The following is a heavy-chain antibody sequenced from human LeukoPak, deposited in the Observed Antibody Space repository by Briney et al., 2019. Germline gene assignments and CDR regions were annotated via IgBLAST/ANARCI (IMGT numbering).Heavy chain of an antibody. J-gene: IGHJ3*02. D-gene: IGHD6-13*01. Sequence: PGGSLRLSCAASGFTVSSNYMSWVRQAPGKGLEWVSVIYSGGSTYYADSVKGRFTISRDNSKNTLYLQMNSLRAEDTAVYYCASEAGGAAAGSDAFDIWGQGTMVTVSS. CDR3: ASEAGGAAAGSDAFDI. V-gene: IGHV3-53*01. CDR1: GFTVSSNY. CDR2: IYSGGST.